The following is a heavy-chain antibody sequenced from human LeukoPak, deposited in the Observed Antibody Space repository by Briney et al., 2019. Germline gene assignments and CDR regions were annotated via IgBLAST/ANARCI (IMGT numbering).Heavy chain of an antibody. J-gene: IGHJ5*02. V-gene: IGHV3-11*03. CDR3: ARHRSSFLGNWFDP. D-gene: IGHD6-13*01. Sequence: GGSLRLSCAASGLTFSDYYMSWIRQAPGKGLAWVSYISSSSSYTNYADSVKGRFTISRDNAKNSLYLQMNSLRAEDTAVYYCARHRSSFLGNWFDPWGQGTLVTVSS. CDR1: GLTFSDYY. CDR2: ISSSSSYT.